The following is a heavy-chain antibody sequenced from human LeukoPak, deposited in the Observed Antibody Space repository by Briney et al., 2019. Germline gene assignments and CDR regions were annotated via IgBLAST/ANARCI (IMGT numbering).Heavy chain of an antibody. D-gene: IGHD6-19*01. V-gene: IGHV3-20*04. CDR1: GFTFDDYG. CDR3: ASSGVYGWFDP. J-gene: IGHJ5*02. CDR2: INWNGGST. Sequence: GGSLRLSCAASGFTFDDYGMSWVRQAPGKGLEWVSGINWNGGSTGYADSVKGRFTISRDNAKNSLYLQMNSLRAEDTAVYYCASSGVYGWFDPWGQGTLVTVSS.